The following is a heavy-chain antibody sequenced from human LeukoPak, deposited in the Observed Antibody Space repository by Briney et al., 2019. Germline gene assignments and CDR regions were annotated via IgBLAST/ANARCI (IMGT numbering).Heavy chain of an antibody. D-gene: IGHD2-2*01. CDR1: NYSINNGPY. CDR2: VYHNGIA. Sequence: PSETLSLTCTVSNYSINNGPYWGWIRQPPGKGLEWIGSVYHNGIAYYNPSLKSRVTISIDTPKNQFSLRLSSVTAADTAVYYCAKRGEAAAARYFDYWGQGTLVTVSS. J-gene: IGHJ4*02. CDR3: AKRGEAAAARYFDY. V-gene: IGHV4-38-2*02.